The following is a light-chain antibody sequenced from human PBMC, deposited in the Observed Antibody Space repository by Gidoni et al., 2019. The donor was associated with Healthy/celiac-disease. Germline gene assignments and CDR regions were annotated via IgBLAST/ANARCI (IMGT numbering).Light chain of an antibody. V-gene: IGLV2-14*01. J-gene: IGLJ2*01. CDR1: SSDVGGYNY. Sequence: QSALTQPASVSGSPAQSITISCTGTSSDVGGYNYVSWYQQHPGKAPKLMIYEVSNRPSGVSNRFSGSKSGNTASLTISGLQAEDEADYDCSSYTSSSTPLFGGGTKLTVL. CDR2: EVS. CDR3: SSYTSSSTPL.